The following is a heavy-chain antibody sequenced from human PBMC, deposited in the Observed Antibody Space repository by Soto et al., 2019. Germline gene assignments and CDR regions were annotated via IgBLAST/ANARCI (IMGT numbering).Heavy chain of an antibody. CDR3: ASAYNMDV. V-gene: IGHV3-74*01. CDR2: IKSDGSST. D-gene: IGHD1-1*01. CDR1: GFTFSNNW. J-gene: IGHJ6*02. Sequence: ELQLVESGGGLVQPGGSLRLSCAASGFTFSNNWMHWVRQAPGKGLVWVSRIKSDGSSTNYADSVKGRFTISRDNAKNTVFLQMNSLRAEDTAVYYCASAYNMDVWGQRTTVTVSS.